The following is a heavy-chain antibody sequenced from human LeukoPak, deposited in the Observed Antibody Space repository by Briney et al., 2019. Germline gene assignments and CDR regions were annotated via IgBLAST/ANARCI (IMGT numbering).Heavy chain of an antibody. CDR1: GFTFSTYD. CDR2: ISYDGRNK. Sequence: GGSLRLSCAASGFTFSTYDMHWVRQAPGKGLEWVAVISYDGRNKYYADSVKGRFTISRDNSKNALFLQMNSLRAEDTAVYYCARDPPSFQYWGQGTLVTVSA. CDR3: ARDPPSFQY. V-gene: IGHV3-30*03. J-gene: IGHJ1*01.